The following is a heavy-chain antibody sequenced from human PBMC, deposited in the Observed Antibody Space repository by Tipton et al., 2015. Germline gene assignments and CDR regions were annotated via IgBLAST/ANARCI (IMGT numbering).Heavy chain of an antibody. J-gene: IGHJ5*02. CDR3: AREKYYYDRSGYYNWFDP. CDR2: IYYSGST. D-gene: IGHD3-22*01. V-gene: IGHV4-59*12. CDR1: GGSISRYY. Sequence: TLSLTCTVSGGSISRYYWSWIRQPPGKGLEWIAYIYYSGSTNYNPSLKSRVTISVDTSKNQFSLKLSSVTAADTAVYYCAREKYYYDRSGYYNWFDPWGQGTLVTVSS.